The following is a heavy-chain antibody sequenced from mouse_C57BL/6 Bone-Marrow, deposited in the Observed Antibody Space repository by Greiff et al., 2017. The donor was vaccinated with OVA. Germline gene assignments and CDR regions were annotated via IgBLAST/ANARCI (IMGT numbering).Heavy chain of an antibody. CDR3: ARKVLYYFDY. J-gene: IGHJ2*01. Sequence: VQLQQSGPVLVKPGASVKMSCKASGYTFTDYYMNWVKQSHGKSLEWIGVINPYNGGTSYNQKFKGKATLTVDKSSSTAYMELNSLTSEDSAVYYCARKVLYYFDYWGQGTTLTVAS. D-gene: IGHD1-3*01. V-gene: IGHV1-19*01. CDR1: GYTFTDYY. CDR2: INPYNGGT.